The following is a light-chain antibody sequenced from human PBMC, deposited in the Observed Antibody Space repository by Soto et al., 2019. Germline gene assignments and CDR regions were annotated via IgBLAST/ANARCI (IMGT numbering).Light chain of an antibody. CDR3: SSYTSSSPYV. CDR1: SSDVGGYNY. J-gene: IGLJ1*01. CDR2: EVS. Sequence: QSGLTQPASVSGSPGQSITISCTGTSSDVGGYNYFSWYQQHPGKAPKLMIYEVSNRPSGVSNRFSGSKSDNTASLTISGLQAEDEADYYCSSYTSSSPYVFGTGTKLTVL. V-gene: IGLV2-14*01.